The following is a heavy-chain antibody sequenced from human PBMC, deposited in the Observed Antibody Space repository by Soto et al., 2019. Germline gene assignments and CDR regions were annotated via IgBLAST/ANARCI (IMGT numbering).Heavy chain of an antibody. CDR1: GFTFSSYS. D-gene: IGHD3-3*01. V-gene: IGHV3-48*01. Sequence: EVQLVESGGGLVQPGGSLRLSCAASGFTFSSYSMNWVRQAPGKGLEWVSYISSSSSTIYYAASVKGLFTISRDNAKNSLDLQMTSLRAEDTSVYYCAASYDFWSGYPIDYWGQGTLVTVSS. CDR3: AASYDFWSGYPIDY. CDR2: ISSSSSTI. J-gene: IGHJ4*02.